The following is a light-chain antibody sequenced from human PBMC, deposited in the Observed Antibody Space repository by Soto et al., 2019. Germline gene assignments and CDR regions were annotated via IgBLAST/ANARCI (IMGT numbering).Light chain of an antibody. J-gene: IGKJ2*01. Sequence: DIVMTQSPDSLAVSLGERATINCKSSQSAFSSSNNQNSLTWFQQKPGQPPKLLIYWASARESGVPDRFSGSGSGTDFTLTISRLQAEDGAVYYCQQYYTTPYTFGQGTKLEIK. CDR2: WAS. V-gene: IGKV4-1*01. CDR1: QSAFSSSNNQNS. CDR3: QQYYTTPYT.